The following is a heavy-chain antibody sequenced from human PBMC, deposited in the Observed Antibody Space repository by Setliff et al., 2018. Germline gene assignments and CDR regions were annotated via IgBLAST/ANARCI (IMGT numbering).Heavy chain of an antibody. D-gene: IGHD3-10*01. CDR2: INHRGST. V-gene: IGHV4-34*01. CDR1: GDSFSDYY. CDR3: ARDKWVLVRTHNYYYVDI. Sequence: PSETLSLTCAVYGDSFSDYYWSWIRQPPGKGLEWIEEINHRGSTNYSPSLRSRVTTSVDSSKTQFSLNLYSVTAADTATYYCARDKWVLVRTHNYYYVDIWGKGTTVTAP. J-gene: IGHJ6*03.